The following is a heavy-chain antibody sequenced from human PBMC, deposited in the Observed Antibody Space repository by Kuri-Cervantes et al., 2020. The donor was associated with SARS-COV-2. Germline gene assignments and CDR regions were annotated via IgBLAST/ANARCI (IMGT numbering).Heavy chain of an antibody. Sequence: LSLTCAASGFTFSSYWMHWVRQAPGKGLVWVSRINSDGSSTSYADSVKGRFTISRDNSQNTLHLQMKSLRDEDTAIYYCAKDRAGVHDFWGQGTLVTVSS. V-gene: IGHV3-74*01. CDR3: AKDRAGVHDF. CDR2: INSDGSST. J-gene: IGHJ4*02. D-gene: IGHD2-21*01. CDR1: GFTFSSYW.